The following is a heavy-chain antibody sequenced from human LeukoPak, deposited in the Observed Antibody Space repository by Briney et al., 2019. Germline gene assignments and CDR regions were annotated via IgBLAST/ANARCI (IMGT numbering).Heavy chain of an antibody. J-gene: IGHJ4*02. CDR1: GFPIRSCT. V-gene: IGHV3-33*06. CDR3: VKDRAASFCLDS. CDR2: IWNDGSNK. Sequence: GGSLSLSCAASGFPIRSCTSHGVRQGPGKGLEWLSVIWNDGSNKYYADSVKGRFTISRDNSKNTLFLQMDSLRADDTAVYYCVKDRAASFCLDSWGQGSLVTVSS. D-gene: IGHD1-26*01.